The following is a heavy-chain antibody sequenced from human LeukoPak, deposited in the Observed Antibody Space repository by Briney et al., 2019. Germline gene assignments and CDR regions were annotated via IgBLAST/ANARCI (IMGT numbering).Heavy chain of an antibody. J-gene: IGHJ3*02. CDR1: GFTFSSYS. CDR3: TKYYDFWSEPDAFDI. Sequence: PGGSLRLSCAASGFTFSSYSMNWVRQAPGKGLEWVGRIKSKTDGGTTDYAAPVKGRFTISRDDSKNTLYLQMNSLKTEDTAVYYCTKYYDFWSEPDAFDIWGQGTMVTVSS. CDR2: IKSKTDGGTT. D-gene: IGHD3-3*01. V-gene: IGHV3-15*01.